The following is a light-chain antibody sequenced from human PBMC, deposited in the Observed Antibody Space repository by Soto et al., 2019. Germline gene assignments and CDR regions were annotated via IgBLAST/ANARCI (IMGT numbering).Light chain of an antibody. CDR2: DAS. Sequence: EIVLTQSPATLSLSPGERGTLSCRASQSVSSYLAWYQQKPGQAPRLLIYDASHRATGIPARFSGSGSGTDFTLTISSLEPEDFAVYYCQQRSNWPPYTFGQGTKLEIK. V-gene: IGKV3-11*01. J-gene: IGKJ2*01. CDR1: QSVSSY. CDR3: QQRSNWPPYT.